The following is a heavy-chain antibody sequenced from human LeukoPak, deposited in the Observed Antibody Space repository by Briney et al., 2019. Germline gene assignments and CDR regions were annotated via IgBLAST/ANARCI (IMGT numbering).Heavy chain of an antibody. J-gene: IGHJ4*02. V-gene: IGHV3-7*01. CDR2: IKPDGGEK. Sequence: GGSLRLSCAASGFTFSAYWMNWVRQAPGKGLKWVASIKPDGGEKYYVDSVKGRFIISRDNAKNSLYLQMNSLRAEDTAVYHCARGRGLEYWGQGTLVTVSS. CDR1: GFTFSAYW. CDR3: ARGRGLEY.